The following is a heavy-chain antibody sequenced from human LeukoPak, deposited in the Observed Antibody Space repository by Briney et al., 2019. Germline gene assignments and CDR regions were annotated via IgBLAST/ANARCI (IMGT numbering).Heavy chain of an antibody. Sequence: PGGSLRPSCAAPGFSLSGYSMNWVRQAPGKGLEWVSYISSTGSATYYADSVKGRFTISRDNAKNSLYLQMNGLRDEDTAAYYCATVRGGYYLDYWGQGTLVTVSS. D-gene: IGHD3-22*01. CDR3: ATVRGGYYLDY. CDR1: GFSLSGYS. CDR2: ISSTGSAT. V-gene: IGHV3-48*02. J-gene: IGHJ4*02.